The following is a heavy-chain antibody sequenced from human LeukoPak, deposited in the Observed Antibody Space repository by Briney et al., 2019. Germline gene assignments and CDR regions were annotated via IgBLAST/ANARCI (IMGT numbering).Heavy chain of an antibody. V-gene: IGHV4-59*01. J-gene: IGHJ5*02. CDR1: GGSISSYY. CDR3: ARDGSRYATRGRFDP. D-gene: IGHD3-16*01. Sequence: PSETLSLTCTVSGGSISSYYWSWIRQPPGKGLEWIGHIYYSGSTNYNPSLKSRVTISVDTSKNQFSLKLSSVTAADTAVYYCARDGSRYATRGRFDPWGQGTLVTVSS. CDR2: IYYSGST.